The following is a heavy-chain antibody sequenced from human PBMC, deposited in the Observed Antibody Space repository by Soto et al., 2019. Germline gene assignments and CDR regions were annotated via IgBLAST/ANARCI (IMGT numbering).Heavy chain of an antibody. CDR2: IHRASTYI. CDR3: ARRAVTTYHFFVY. J-gene: IGHJ4*02. CDR1: GFTFSSFD. D-gene: IGHD4-17*01. Sequence: GGSLRLSCATSGFTFSSFDMDWVRQAPGKGLEWVSSIHRASTYIYYADSVRGRFTISRDNAKSSLYLQMNSLTVEDTAVYYCARRAVTTYHFFVYWGQGALVTVS. V-gene: IGHV3-21*06.